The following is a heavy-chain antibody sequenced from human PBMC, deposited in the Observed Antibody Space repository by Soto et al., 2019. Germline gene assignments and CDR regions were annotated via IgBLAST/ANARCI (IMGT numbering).Heavy chain of an antibody. D-gene: IGHD6-19*01. CDR1: GDSISNYY. Sequence: ENLALTCTVSGDSISNYYWSWVRQAPGMGSEWIAYNSHTGSPNQNLSLKTRVTISIHTSQHQLSLKLTSATAADTAVYYCANNGGWPPAAVECFQPWGPGTLVPVSS. CDR3: ANNGGWPPAAVECFQP. V-gene: IGHV4-59*01. CDR2: NSHTGSP. J-gene: IGHJ1*01.